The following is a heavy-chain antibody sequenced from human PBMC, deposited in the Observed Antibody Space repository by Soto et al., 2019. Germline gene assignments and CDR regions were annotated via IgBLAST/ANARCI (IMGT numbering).Heavy chain of an antibody. CDR2: TIPMFGTP. D-gene: IGHD3-22*01. Sequence: QVQLVQSGAEMQQPGASVRVSCKASGGTFSKYAFSWVRQAPGQGLEWLGGTIPMFGTPNHAQKFQGRVAISADESTATVYMELSSLRSEDTAVYFCARPLRDRNYCYGMAVWGQGTTVTVSS. V-gene: IGHV1-69*01. CDR3: ARPLRDRNYCYGMAV. CDR1: GGTFSKYA. J-gene: IGHJ6*02.